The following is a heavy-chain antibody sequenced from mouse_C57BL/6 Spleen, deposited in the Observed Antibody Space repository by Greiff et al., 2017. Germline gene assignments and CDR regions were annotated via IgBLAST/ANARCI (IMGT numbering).Heavy chain of an antibody. Sequence: LQQPGAELVMPGASVKLSCKASGYTFTSYWMHWVKQRPGQGLEWIGEIDPSDSYTNYNQKFKGKSTLTVDKSSSTAYMQLSSLTSEDSAVYYCARSIYYGNYVPFAYWGQGTLVTVSA. CDR2: IDPSDSYT. CDR1: GYTFTSYW. D-gene: IGHD2-1*01. CDR3: ARSIYYGNYVPFAY. J-gene: IGHJ3*01. V-gene: IGHV1-69*01.